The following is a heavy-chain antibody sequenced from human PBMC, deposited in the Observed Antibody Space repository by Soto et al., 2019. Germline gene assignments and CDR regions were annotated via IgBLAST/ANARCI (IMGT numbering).Heavy chain of an antibody. CDR3: ARDSGYPYYYDSSGGSPAFDI. Sequence: ASVKVSCKASGYTFTTYALHWVRQAPGQGLEWMGWISAYNGNTNYAQKLQGRVTMTTDTSTSTAYMELRSLRSDDTAVYYCARDSGYPYYYDSSGGSPAFDIWGQGTMVTVSS. CDR1: GYTFTTYA. V-gene: IGHV1-18*01. CDR2: ISAYNGNT. D-gene: IGHD3-22*01. J-gene: IGHJ3*02.